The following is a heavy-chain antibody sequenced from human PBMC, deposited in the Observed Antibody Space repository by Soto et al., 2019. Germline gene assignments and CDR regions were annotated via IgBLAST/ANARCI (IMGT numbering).Heavy chain of an antibody. Sequence: AASVKVSCKASGYTFTSNGIGWVRQAPGQGREWMGWMNPNSGNTGYAQKFQGRVTMTRNTSISTAYMELSSLRSEDTAVYYCARGHCSSTSCHSADYYYYGMDVWGQGATLNVSS. D-gene: IGHD2-2*01. V-gene: IGHV1-8*02. CDR2: MNPNSGNT. CDR1: GYTFTSNG. CDR3: ARGHCSSTSCHSADYYYYGMDV. J-gene: IGHJ6*02.